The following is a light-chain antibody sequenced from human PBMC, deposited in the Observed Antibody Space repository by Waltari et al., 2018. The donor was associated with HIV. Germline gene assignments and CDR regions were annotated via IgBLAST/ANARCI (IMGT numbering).Light chain of an antibody. CDR2: EDN. CDR3: QSYENTDVV. CDR1: SGSIATNY. J-gene: IGLJ2*01. V-gene: IGLV6-57*01. Sequence: NFILTQPHSVSESPGKTVTIPCTRSSGSIATNYVQWYQLRPGTSPTTVIYEDNQRPSGVPERFSGSIDSSSNSASLTISGLKTEDEADYYCQSYENTDVVFGGGTKLTVL.